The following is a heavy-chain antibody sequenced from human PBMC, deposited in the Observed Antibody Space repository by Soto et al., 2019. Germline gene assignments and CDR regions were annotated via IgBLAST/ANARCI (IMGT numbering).Heavy chain of an antibody. Sequence: SLRLSCAASGFTFSSYGMHWVRQAPGKGLEWVAVIWYDGSNKYYADSVKGRFTISRDNSKNTLYLQMNSLRAEDTAVYYCARDGTGYYGAFDIWGQGTMVTVSS. CDR1: GFTFSSYG. J-gene: IGHJ3*02. V-gene: IGHV3-33*01. CDR3: ARDGTGYYGAFDI. D-gene: IGHD3-22*01. CDR2: IWYDGSNK.